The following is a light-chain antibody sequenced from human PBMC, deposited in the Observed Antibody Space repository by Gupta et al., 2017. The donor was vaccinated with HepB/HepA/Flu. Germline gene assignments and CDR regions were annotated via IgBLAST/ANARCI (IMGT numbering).Light chain of an antibody. J-gene: IGKJ4*01. Sequence: DIVLTQSPCTLTASLGERATLSCRASQSVSSSHLAWYQQKFGQAPRLLIYDASSRATGIPEGFSGSGSGTDFTLTISRLQPEDFAVYYCQQYGSSPRTFGEGTKVEIK. V-gene: IGKV3-20*01. CDR3: QQYGSSPRT. CDR2: DAS. CDR1: QSVSSSH.